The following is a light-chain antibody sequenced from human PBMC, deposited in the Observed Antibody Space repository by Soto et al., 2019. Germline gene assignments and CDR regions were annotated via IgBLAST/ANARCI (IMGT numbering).Light chain of an antibody. CDR3: AAWDASLNGVI. Sequence: SVLTQPTSASGTPGQRVTISCSGSSSNIGTYTVNWYQQVPGTAPKLLIYSNNQRPSGVPDRFSGSKSGTSASLAISGLQSEDEADYYCAAWDASLNGVIFGGGTKLTVL. J-gene: IGLJ2*01. CDR1: SSNIGTYT. CDR2: SNN. V-gene: IGLV1-44*01.